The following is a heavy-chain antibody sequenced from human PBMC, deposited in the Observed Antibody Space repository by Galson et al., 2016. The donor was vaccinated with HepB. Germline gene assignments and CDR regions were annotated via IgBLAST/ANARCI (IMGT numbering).Heavy chain of an antibody. CDR3: ANLVDTSTLPIDL. CDR2: ISGSGAGT. J-gene: IGHJ5*02. Sequence: SLRLSCAASGFTFTNYAMRWVRQAPGKGLEWVSGISGSGAGTYYAHTVQGRFTISRDNSKNTLYLQMNSLRAEDTALYYCANLVDTSTLPIDLWGQGTLVTVSS. CDR1: GFTFTNYA. V-gene: IGHV3-23*01. D-gene: IGHD5-18*01.